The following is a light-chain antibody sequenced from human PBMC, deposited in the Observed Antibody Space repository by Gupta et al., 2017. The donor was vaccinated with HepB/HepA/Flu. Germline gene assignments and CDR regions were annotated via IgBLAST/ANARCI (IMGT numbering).Light chain of an antibody. V-gene: IGLV2-18*02. CDR2: EVS. CDR3: SSYTSSSIVT. Sequence: QSALTQPPAVSGSPGQSVPISCTGISDDVGSYNRVSWYQQSPGTVPKLMIFEVSNRPSGVPYRFSGSNSGNTAFLTISGLQAEDEADYYCSSYTSSSIVTFGGGTKLTVL. CDR1: SDDVGSYNR. J-gene: IGLJ2*01.